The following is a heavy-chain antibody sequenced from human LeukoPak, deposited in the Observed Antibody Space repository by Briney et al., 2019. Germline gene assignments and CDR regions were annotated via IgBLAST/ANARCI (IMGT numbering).Heavy chain of an antibody. CDR1: GGSISSYY. CDR2: IYYSGST. Sequence: SETLSLTCTVSGGSISSYYWSWIRQPLGKGLEWIGHIYYSGSTNYNPSLKSRVTISVDTSKSQFSLKLTSVTAADTAVYYCATSNAGGTDAFDIWGQGTMVSVSS. V-gene: IGHV4-59*13. D-gene: IGHD3-16*01. J-gene: IGHJ3*02. CDR3: ATSNAGGTDAFDI.